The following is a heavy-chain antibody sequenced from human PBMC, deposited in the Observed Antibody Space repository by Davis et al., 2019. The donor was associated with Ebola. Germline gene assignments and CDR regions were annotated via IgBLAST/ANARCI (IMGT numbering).Heavy chain of an antibody. CDR2: ISGSGGST. V-gene: IGHV3-23*01. Sequence: GGSLRLSCAASGFALSSHAMSWVRQAPGKGLEWVSVISGSGGSTYYADSVKGRFTISRDNSKNTLYLQMNSLRAEDTAVYYCARVDSSGYYYGYWGQGTLVAVSS. CDR3: ARVDSSGYYYGY. CDR1: GFALSSHA. J-gene: IGHJ4*02. D-gene: IGHD3-22*01.